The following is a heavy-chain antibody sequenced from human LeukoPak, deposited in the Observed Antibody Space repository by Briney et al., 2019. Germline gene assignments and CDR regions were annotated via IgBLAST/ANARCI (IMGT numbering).Heavy chain of an antibody. Sequence: ASVTVSCKASGYTFTSYYMHWVRQAPGQGLEWMGWINPNSGGTNYAQKFQGWVTMTRDTSISTAYMELSRLRSDDTAVYYCARANSSSWAQFDYWGQGTLVTVSS. CDR3: ARANSSSWAQFDY. V-gene: IGHV1-2*04. J-gene: IGHJ4*02. CDR2: INPNSGGT. D-gene: IGHD6-13*01. CDR1: GYTFTSYY.